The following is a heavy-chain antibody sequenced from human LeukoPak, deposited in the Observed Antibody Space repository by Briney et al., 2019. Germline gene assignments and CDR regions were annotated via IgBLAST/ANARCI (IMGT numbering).Heavy chain of an antibody. CDR2: TSPDGNEK. V-gene: IGHV3-30*01. J-gene: IGHJ5*02. Sequence: GGALRLSCAASGFTFSRYAMHWVRQAPGKGLEWVAVTSPDGNEKYYADSVKGRFTISRDNSKNTVFLQMNSLSTEDTAVYSCFTGSAYYYGSWGQGTLVTVSS. D-gene: IGHD3-22*01. CDR1: GFTFSRYA. CDR3: FTGSAYYYGS.